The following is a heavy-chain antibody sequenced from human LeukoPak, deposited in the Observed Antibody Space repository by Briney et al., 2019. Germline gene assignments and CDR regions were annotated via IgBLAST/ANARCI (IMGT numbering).Heavy chain of an antibody. V-gene: IGHV3-53*01. CDR2: IYSGGST. J-gene: IGHJ4*02. D-gene: IGHD2-8*02. CDR3: ARDTGSMAARFFDN. CDR1: GFTFSTYS. Sequence: GGSLRLSCTASGFTFSTYSMNWVRQAPGKGLEWVSVIYSGGSTYYADSVKGRFTISRDNSKNTLYLQMNSLRAEDTAVYYCARDTGSMAARFFDNWGQGTLVTVSS.